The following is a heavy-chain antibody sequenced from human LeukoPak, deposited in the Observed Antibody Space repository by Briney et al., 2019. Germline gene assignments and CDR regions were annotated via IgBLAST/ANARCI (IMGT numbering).Heavy chain of an antibody. J-gene: IGHJ4*02. Sequence: PGGSLTLSCAASGFTFSSYSMIWVRQAPGMGLEWVSSISSGSSYIYYADSVKGRFTISRDNAKNSLYLQMNSLRAEDTAVYYCARGHCTSTSCYPAYWGQGTLVTVSS. CDR2: ISSGSSYI. CDR1: GFTFSSYS. V-gene: IGHV3-21*01. D-gene: IGHD2-2*01. CDR3: ARGHCTSTSCYPAY.